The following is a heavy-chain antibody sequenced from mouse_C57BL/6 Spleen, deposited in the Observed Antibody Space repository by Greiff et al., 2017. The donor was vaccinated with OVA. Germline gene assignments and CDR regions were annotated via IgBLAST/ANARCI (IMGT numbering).Heavy chain of an antibody. D-gene: IGHD2-5*01. V-gene: IGHV1-78*01. Sequence: QVQLQQSDAELVKPGASVKISCKVSGYTFTDHTIHWMKQRPEQGLEWIGYIYPRDGSTKSNEKFKGKATLTADKSSSTAYMQLNSLTSEDSAVYFCARVAYYSNYYYYAMDYWGQGTSVTVSS. J-gene: IGHJ4*01. CDR1: GYTFTDHT. CDR2: IYPRDGST. CDR3: ARVAYYSNYYYYAMDY.